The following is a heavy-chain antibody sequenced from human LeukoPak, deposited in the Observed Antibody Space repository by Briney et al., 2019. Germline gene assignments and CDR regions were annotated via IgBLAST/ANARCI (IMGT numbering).Heavy chain of an antibody. CDR3: ARHVGISF. V-gene: IGHV3-7*01. D-gene: IGHD7-27*01. CDR2: IKEDGSEK. J-gene: IGHJ4*02. Sequence: GGSLRLSCAASGFMFSSYWMSWVRQAPGKGLEWVADIKEDGSEKSYVDSVKGRFTISRDNAKNSLYLQMNSLRAEDTAIYYCARHVGISFWGQGTLVTVSS. CDR1: GFMFSSYW.